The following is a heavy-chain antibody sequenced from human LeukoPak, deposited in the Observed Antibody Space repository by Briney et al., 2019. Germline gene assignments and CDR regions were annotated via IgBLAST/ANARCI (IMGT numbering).Heavy chain of an antibody. J-gene: IGHJ4*02. CDR1: GFTFRNYW. V-gene: IGHV3-7*03. CDR3: ARHSNGWSEGTY. Sequence: GGSLRLSCAASGFTFRNYWMTWVRQAPGKGLEWVANIKQDGSEKNYVDSVKGRLSISRDNAKNSLYLQMNSLRAEDTAVYYCARHSNGWSEGTYWGQGTLVAVTS. CDR2: IKQDGSEK. D-gene: IGHD6-19*01.